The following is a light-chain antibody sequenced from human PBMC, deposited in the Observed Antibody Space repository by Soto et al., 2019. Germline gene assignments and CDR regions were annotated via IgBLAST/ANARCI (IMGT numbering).Light chain of an antibody. Sequence: DIQMTQSPSTLSASVGDRVTITCRASQSISDWLAWYQQKPGKAPELLIYRASTLQRGVRSRFSGSGSGTELTLSISSLHSNNFASYYCQQYNRYPITFGQGTRVEIK. CDR2: RAS. CDR3: QQYNRYPIT. CDR1: QSISDW. J-gene: IGKJ5*01. V-gene: IGKV1-5*03.